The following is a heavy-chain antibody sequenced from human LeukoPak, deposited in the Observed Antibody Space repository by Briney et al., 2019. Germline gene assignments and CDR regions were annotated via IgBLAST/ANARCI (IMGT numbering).Heavy chain of an antibody. Sequence: AGGSLRLSCAASRFTFSRYGMHWVRQAPGKGLEWVAFIRYDGSNKYYADSVKGRFTISRDNSKNTLYLQMNSLRAEDTAVYYCARDARPHPLIAVADNLDYWGQGTLVTVSS. J-gene: IGHJ4*02. CDR2: IRYDGSNK. D-gene: IGHD6-19*01. CDR1: RFTFSRYG. V-gene: IGHV3-30*02. CDR3: ARDARPHPLIAVADNLDY.